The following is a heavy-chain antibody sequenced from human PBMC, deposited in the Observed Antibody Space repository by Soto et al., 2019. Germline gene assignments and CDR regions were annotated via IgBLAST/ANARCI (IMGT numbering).Heavy chain of an antibody. CDR2: IYSGGST. CDR3: ARELLAAAADY. V-gene: IGHV3-66*01. Sequence: GGSLRLSCAASGFTVSSNYMSWVRQAPGKGREWVSIIYSGGSTYYADSVKGRFTISRDNSKNTLYLQMNSLRAEDTAVYYCARELLAAAADYWGQGTLVTVSS. J-gene: IGHJ4*02. CDR1: GFTVSSNY. D-gene: IGHD6-13*01.